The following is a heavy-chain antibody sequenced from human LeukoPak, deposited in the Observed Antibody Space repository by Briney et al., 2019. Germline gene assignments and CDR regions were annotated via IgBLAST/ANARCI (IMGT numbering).Heavy chain of an antibody. CDR1: GFTFSSYA. J-gene: IGHJ4*02. D-gene: IGHD3-22*01. CDR3: AKDPTMIVVVIPDY. V-gene: IGHV3-23*01. Sequence: PGGSLRLSCAASGFTFSSYAMSWVRQAPGKELEWVSAISGSGSSTYYADSVKGRFTISRDNSKNTLYLQMNSLGAEDTAVYYCAKDPTMIVVVIPDYWGQGTLVTVSS. CDR2: ISGSGSST.